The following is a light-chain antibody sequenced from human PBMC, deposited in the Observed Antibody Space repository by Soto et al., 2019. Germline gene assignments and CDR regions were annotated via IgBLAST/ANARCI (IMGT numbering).Light chain of an antibody. CDR3: QQYGSSPGWT. CDR1: QNLGSGY. J-gene: IGKJ1*01. CDR2: GAS. Sequence: ELVMTQSPATLSVSPGERATLSCRASQNLGSGYLAWYQQKPGQAPRLLIYGASSRATGIPDRFSGSGSGTDFTLTISRLEPEDFAVYYCQQYGSSPGWTFGQGTKVDI. V-gene: IGKV3-20*01.